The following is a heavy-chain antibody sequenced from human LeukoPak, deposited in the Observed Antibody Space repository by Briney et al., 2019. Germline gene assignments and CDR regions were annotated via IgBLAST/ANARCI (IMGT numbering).Heavy chain of an antibody. CDR2: INPNSGGT. V-gene: IGHV1-2*02. J-gene: IGHJ4*02. CDR1: GYTFTGYY. D-gene: IGHD3-22*01. Sequence: ASVKVPCKASGYTFTGYYMHWVRQAPGQGLEWMGWINPNSGGTNYAQKFQGRVTMTRDTSISTAYMELSRLRSDDTAVYYCARGLYYYDSSAPLGDYWGQGTLVTVSS. CDR3: ARGLYYYDSSAPLGDY.